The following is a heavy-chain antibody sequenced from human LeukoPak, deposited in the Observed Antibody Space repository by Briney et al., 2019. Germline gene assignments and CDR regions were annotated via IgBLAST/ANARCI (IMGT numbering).Heavy chain of an antibody. V-gene: IGHV4-39*07. Sequence: PSETLSLTCTVSGGSISSSSYYWGWIRQPPGKGLEWIGEINHSGSTNYNPSLKSRVTISVDTSKNQFSLKLSSVTAADTAVYYCAREGDAFDIWGQGTMVTVSS. CDR2: INHSGST. CDR3: AREGDAFDI. J-gene: IGHJ3*02. CDR1: GGSISSSSYY.